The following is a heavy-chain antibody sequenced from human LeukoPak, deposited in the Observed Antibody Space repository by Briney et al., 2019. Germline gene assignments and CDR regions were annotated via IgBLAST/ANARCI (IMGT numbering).Heavy chain of an antibody. Sequence: GGSLRLSCAASGFTFSSYAMHWVRQAPGKGLEWVAVISYDGSNKYYADSVKGRFTISRDNSKNTLYLQMNSLRAEDTAVYYCARRHSSGWYDRRGRYFDYWGQGTLVTVSS. CDR3: ARRHSSGWYDRRGRYFDY. CDR2: ISYDGSNK. J-gene: IGHJ4*02. D-gene: IGHD6-19*01. V-gene: IGHV3-30-3*01. CDR1: GFTFSSYA.